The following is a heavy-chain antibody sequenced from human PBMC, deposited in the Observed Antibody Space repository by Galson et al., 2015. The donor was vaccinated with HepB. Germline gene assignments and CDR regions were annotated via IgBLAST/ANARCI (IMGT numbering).Heavy chain of an antibody. CDR3: ARVKRGEWYSFYYYGMDV. V-gene: IGHV3-43*01. CDR1: GFTFDDHT. CDR2: ISWDAVST. Sequence: SLRLSCAASGFTFDDHTMQWVRQVPGKGLEWVSLISWDAVSTYYADSVKGRFTISRDNNKNSLYLQMNSLRAEDTAIYYCARVKRGEWYSFYYYGMDVWGQGTTVTVSS. D-gene: IGHD3-10*01. J-gene: IGHJ6*02.